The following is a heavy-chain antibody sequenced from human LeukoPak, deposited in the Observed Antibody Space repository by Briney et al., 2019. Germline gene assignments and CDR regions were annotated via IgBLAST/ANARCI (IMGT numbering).Heavy chain of an antibody. V-gene: IGHV1-69*13. CDR2: IIPIFGTA. J-gene: IGHJ6*04. CDR3: ARDPIAVADTRGEYYYYGMDV. CDR1: GGTFSSYA. Sequence: ASVKVSCKASGGTFSSYAISWVRQAPGQGLEWMGGIIPIFGTANYAQKFQGRVTITADESTSTAYMELSSLRSEDTAVYYCARDPIAVADTRGEYYYYGMDVWGKGTTVTVSS. D-gene: IGHD6-19*01.